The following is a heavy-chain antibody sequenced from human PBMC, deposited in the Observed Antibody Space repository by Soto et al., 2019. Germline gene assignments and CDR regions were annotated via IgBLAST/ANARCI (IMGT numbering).Heavy chain of an antibody. D-gene: IGHD3-22*01. Sequence: GGSLRLSCAASGFTFSTYAMYWVRQAPGKGLEWVAVISYDGSNKYYADSVKGRFTISRDNSKNTLYLQMNSLRAEDTAVYYCARGNYYDSSGYYRHYWGQGTLVTVSS. CDR2: ISYDGSNK. CDR1: GFTFSTYA. V-gene: IGHV3-30-3*01. CDR3: ARGNYYDSSGYYRHY. J-gene: IGHJ4*02.